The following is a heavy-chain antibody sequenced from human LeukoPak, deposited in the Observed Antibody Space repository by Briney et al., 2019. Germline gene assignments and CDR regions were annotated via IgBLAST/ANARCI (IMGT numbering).Heavy chain of an antibody. CDR3: ARDHNYAFDN. CDR1: GFPFIEYS. CDR2: IGIDSGNT. Sequence: PGGSLRLSCTASGFPFIEYSMNWVRQAPGKGLEWISYIGIDSGNTKYADSVRGRFTISTGKAKNSLYLQMNSLRVEDTAVHYCARDHNYAFDNWGQGTLVSVAS. D-gene: IGHD1-1*01. J-gene: IGHJ4*02. V-gene: IGHV3-48*01.